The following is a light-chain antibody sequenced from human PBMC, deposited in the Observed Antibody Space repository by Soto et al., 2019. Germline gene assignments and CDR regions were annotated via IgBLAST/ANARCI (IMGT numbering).Light chain of an antibody. CDR3: QESFFRLGT. J-gene: IGKJ1*01. Sequence: DIQMTQSPSSLSASVGDRVTITCRASQYIGDFLNWYQQTPGKAPKLLIFGASNLHIGVPSRFRGSGSGTEFTLTINNLQREDFVTYYCQESFFRLGTLGRGTNVDIK. CDR2: GAS. CDR1: QYIGDF. V-gene: IGKV1-39*01.